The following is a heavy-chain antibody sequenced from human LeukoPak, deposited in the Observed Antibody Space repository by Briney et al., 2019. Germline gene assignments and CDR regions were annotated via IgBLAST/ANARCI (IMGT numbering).Heavy chain of an antibody. V-gene: IGHV3-21*01. CDR1: AFSLSAYN. CDR2: ISYTGTYI. CDR3: ARSYHYYGMDV. J-gene: IGHJ6*02. Sequence: GGSLRLSCAASAFSLSAYNMNWVRQAPGKGLEWVSSISYTGTYIYYADSVKGRFTISRDNAQNSLYLQMNSLRAEDTAVYYCARSYHYYGMDVWGQGTTVTVSS.